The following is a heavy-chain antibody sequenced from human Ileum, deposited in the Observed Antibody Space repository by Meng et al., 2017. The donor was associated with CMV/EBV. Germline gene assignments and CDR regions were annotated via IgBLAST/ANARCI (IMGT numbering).Heavy chain of an antibody. D-gene: IGHD6-6*01. V-gene: IGHV3-21*01. Sequence: TSGFFFSSYAMNWVRQAPGRGLEWLTSITSGGDYIYYADSVKGRFTISRDNARDSLYLQMNNLRADDTAVYYCARSSQYSSSSPLYWGQGALVTVSS. CDR3: ARSSQYSSSSPLY. J-gene: IGHJ1*01. CDR2: ITSGGDYI. CDR1: GFFFSSYA.